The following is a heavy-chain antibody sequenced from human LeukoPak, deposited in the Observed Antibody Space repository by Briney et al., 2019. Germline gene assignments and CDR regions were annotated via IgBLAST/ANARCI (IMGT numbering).Heavy chain of an antibody. CDR2: ISGSGGST. CDR3: AQGSSRYCSSTSCFEPLDY. V-gene: IGHV3-23*01. D-gene: IGHD2-2*01. Sequence: GGSLRLSCAASGFTFSSYAMSWVRQAPGKGLEWVSGISGSGGSTYYADSVKGRFTISRDNSKNTPYLQMNSLRAEDTAVYYCAQGSSRYCSSTSCFEPLDYWGQGTLVTVSS. CDR1: GFTFSSYA. J-gene: IGHJ4*02.